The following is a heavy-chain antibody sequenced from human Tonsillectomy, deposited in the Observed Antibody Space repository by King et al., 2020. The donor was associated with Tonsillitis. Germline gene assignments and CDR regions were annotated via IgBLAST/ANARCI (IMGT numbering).Heavy chain of an antibody. CDR3: ARGDFDP. CDR2: INHSGST. CDR1: GGSF. J-gene: IGHJ5*02. V-gene: IGHV4-34*01. Sequence: AQLQQWGAGLLKPSETLSLTCAVYGGSFSRPPGKGLEWIGEINHSGSTNYNPSLKSRVTISVDTSKNQFSLNLSSVTAADTAVYYCARGDFDPWGQGTLVTVSS.